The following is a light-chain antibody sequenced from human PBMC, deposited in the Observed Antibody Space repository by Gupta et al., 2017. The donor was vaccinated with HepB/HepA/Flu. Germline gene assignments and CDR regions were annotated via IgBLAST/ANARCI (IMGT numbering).Light chain of an antibody. CDR2: GTS. CDR1: QSVGSSY. CDR3: QQDSSSVT. Sequence: VLTQSPGTLSLSPGERATLSCRASQSVGSSYLAWYQQKPGQAPRLLIYGTSSRSPAIPDRFSGSGAGXDFTLTXSRLENEDFAVYYCQQDSSSVTFGXGTKVEIK. J-gene: IGKJ4*01. V-gene: IGKV3-20*01.